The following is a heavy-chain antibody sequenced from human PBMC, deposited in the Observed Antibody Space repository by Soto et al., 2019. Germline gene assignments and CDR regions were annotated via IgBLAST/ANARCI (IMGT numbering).Heavy chain of an antibody. J-gene: IGHJ6*01. Sequence: GGSLRLSCAASGFTFSDHYMDWVRQAPGKGLEWVARSRNRVNSHTTEYAASVKGRFTISRDESKRSLYLQMNNLKIEDTALFYCTRGLLGGAPSYTFHGMDVWGQGTTVTVSS. V-gene: IGHV3-72*01. D-gene: IGHD1-26*01. CDR2: SRNRVNSHTT. CDR3: TRGLLGGAPSYTFHGMDV. CDR1: GFTFSDHY.